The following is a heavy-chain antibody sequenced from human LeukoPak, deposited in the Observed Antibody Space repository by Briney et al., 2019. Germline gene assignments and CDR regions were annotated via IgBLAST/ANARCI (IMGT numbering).Heavy chain of an antibody. CDR2: TYYRSKWYN. D-gene: IGHD6-19*01. J-gene: IGHJ4*02. V-gene: IGHV6-1*01. Sequence: SQTLSLTCAISGDSVSSNSAAWNWIRQSPSRGLEWLGRTYYRSKWYNDYAVSVKSRITINPDTSKNQFSLQLNSVTPEDTAVYYCTRGVSSGWYPLNDFDYWGQGTLVTVSS. CDR1: GDSVSSNSAA. CDR3: TRGVSSGWYPLNDFDY.